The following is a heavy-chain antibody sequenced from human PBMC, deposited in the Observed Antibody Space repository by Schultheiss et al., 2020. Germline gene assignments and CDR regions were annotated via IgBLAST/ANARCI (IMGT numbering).Heavy chain of an antibody. CDR1: GGSVSSGSYY. CDR2: IYYSGST. J-gene: IGHJ4*02. Sequence: SATLSLTCTVSGGSVSSGSYYWSWIRQPPGKGLEWIGYIYYSGSTNYNPSLKSRVTISVDTSKNQFSLKLSSVTAADTAVYYCAGIGAYDSSGYVDYWGQGTLVTVSS. D-gene: IGHD3-22*01. V-gene: IGHV4-61*01. CDR3: AGIGAYDSSGYVDY.